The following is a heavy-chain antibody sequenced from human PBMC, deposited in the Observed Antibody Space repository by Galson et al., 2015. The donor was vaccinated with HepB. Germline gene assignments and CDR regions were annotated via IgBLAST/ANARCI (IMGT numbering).Heavy chain of an antibody. CDR3: AKGGYYDFWSAYYS. V-gene: IGHV3-30*18. J-gene: IGHJ4*02. CDR1: GFTFNNYG. D-gene: IGHD3-3*01. CDR2: ISYDGTSK. Sequence: SLRLSCAASGFTFNNYGIHWVRQAPGKGLEWVAVISYDGTSKYYADSVEGRFTISRDNSKNTLYLQMNSLRPEETAIYYCAKGGYYDFWSAYYSWGQGALVTVSS.